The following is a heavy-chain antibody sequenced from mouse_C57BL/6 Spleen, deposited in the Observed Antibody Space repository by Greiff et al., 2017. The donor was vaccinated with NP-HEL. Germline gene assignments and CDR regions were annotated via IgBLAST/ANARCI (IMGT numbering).Heavy chain of an antibody. V-gene: IGHV1-82*01. D-gene: IGHD2-1*01. CDR2: IYPGDGDT. Sequence: QVQLQQSGPELVKPGASVKISCKASGYAFSSSWMNWVKQRPGKGLEWIGRIYPGDGDTNYNGKFKGKATLTADKSSSTAYMQLSSLTSEDSAVYFCARGRDLPGFDYWGQGTTLTVSS. CDR3: ARGRDLPGFDY. J-gene: IGHJ2*01. CDR1: GYAFSSSW.